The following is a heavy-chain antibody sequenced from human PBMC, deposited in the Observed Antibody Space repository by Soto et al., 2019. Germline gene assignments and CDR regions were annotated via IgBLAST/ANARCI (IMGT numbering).Heavy chain of an antibody. D-gene: IGHD1-20*01. CDR2: ISNSGNTI. CDR1: GFVFKNYE. V-gene: IGHV3-48*03. Sequence: GGSLRLSCVASGFVFKNYEMNWVRQAPGKGLEWISYISNSGNTIYVADSMRGRFTISRDNAKNSLFLQMTSLRADDTAVYYCARDIDNRDYYYGLDVWGQGTTVTVSS. CDR3: ARDIDNRDYYYGLDV. J-gene: IGHJ6*02.